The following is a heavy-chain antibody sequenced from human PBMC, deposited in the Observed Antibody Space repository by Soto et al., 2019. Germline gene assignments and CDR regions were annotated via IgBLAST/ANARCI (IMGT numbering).Heavy chain of an antibody. CDR1: GYSFTGYW. J-gene: IGHJ3*02. V-gene: IGHV5-10-1*01. CDR3: ASRLNWNDDAFDI. CDR2: IDPSDSYT. Sequence: PGESLKISCKGSGYSFTGYWISWVRQMPGKGLEWMGRIDPSDSYTNYSPSFQGHVTISADKSISTAYLQWSSLKASDTAMYYCASRLNWNDDAFDIWGQGTMVTVSS. D-gene: IGHD1-1*01.